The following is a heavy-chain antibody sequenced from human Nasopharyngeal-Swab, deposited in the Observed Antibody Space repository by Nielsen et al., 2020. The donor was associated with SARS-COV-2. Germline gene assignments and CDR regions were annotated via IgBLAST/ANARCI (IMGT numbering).Heavy chain of an antibody. D-gene: IGHD6-19*01. V-gene: IGHV3-74*01. CDR3: ARPGSSGSYDAFDI. CDR1: GFTFSSYW. CDR2: INSDGSST. J-gene: IGHJ3*02. Sequence: GGSLRLSCAASGFTFSSYWMHWVRQAPGKGLVWVSRINSDGSSTRDADSVKGRFTISRDNAKNTLYLQMNSLRAEDTAVYYYARPGSSGSYDAFDIWGQGTMVTVSS.